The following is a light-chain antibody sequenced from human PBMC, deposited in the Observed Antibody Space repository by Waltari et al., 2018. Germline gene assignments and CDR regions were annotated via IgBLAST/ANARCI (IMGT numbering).Light chain of an antibody. Sequence: DIVMTQSPDSLAVSLRYRAIFNFKPSQWVFYTSNNKNYLAWYQKRQGQAPKLLIYWASTRESGVPDRFSGSGSGTDFTLTISSLQAEDVAIYYCQQYCSTPPTFGQGTKVEIK. CDR2: WAS. V-gene: IGKV4-1*01. J-gene: IGKJ1*01. CDR1: QWVFYTSNNKNY. CDR3: QQYCSTPPT.